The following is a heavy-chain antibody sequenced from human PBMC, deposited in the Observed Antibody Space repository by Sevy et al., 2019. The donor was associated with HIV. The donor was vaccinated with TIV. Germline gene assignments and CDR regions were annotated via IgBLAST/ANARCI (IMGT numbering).Heavy chain of an antibody. CDR1: GGSISSYF. CDR2: IYVTGNT. CDR3: ARDATPRPRVLDY. D-gene: IGHD2-2*02. V-gene: IGHV4-59*01. Sequence: SETLSLTCSVSGGSISSYFWTWVRQSPGKGLEWIGNIYVTGNTDYNPSLKSRVTFSLDTSKTRFSLTLNSVTAADTAIYFCARDATPRPRVLDYWGQGTLVTVSS. J-gene: IGHJ4*02.